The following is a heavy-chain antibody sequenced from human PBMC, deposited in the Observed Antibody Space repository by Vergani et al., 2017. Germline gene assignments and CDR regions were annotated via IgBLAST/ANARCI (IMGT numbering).Heavy chain of an antibody. Sequence: QVSLVESGGGVVQPGRSLTLTCSASGFGFKNFAMHWVRQAPGKGLEWVAVIWYDGSNKYYADSVKGRFTISRDNSKNTLYLQMNSLRAEDTAVYYCASCSSTSCYHSAFDIWGQGTMVTVSS. J-gene: IGHJ3*02. CDR2: IWYDGSNK. V-gene: IGHV3-33*08. D-gene: IGHD2-2*01. CDR1: GFGFKNFA. CDR3: ASCSSTSCYHSAFDI.